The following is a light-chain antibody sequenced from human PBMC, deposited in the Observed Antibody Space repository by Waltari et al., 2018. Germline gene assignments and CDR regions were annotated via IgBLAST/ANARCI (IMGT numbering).Light chain of an antibody. CDR2: STN. CDR3: VLYGGNGIWV. J-gene: IGLJ3*02. CDR1: SGSVSTSDY. V-gene: IGLV8-61*01. Sequence: QTVVTQEPAFSVSPGGTITLTCALTSGSVSTSDYPSWYQQTPGQAPLTLIYSTNIRSSGVHDRFSGSIIGNKAALTITGAQADDESDYYCVLYGGNGIWVFGGGTRLTVL.